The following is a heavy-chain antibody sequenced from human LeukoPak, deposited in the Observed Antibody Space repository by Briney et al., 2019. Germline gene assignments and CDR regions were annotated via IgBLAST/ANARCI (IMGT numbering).Heavy chain of an antibody. CDR2: ISSSGSTI. CDR3: ARERGHYYDSSGYTN. J-gene: IGHJ4*02. Sequence: PGGSLRLSCAAPGFTFSDYYMSWIRQAPGRGLEWVSYISSSGSTIYYADSVKGRFTISRDNAKNSLYLQMNSLRAEDTAVYYCARERGHYYDSSGYTNWGQGTLVTVSS. CDR1: GFTFSDYY. D-gene: IGHD3-22*01. V-gene: IGHV3-11*04.